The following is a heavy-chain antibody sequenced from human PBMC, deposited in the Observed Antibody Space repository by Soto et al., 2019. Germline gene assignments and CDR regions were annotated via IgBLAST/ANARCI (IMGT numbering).Heavy chain of an antibody. V-gene: IGHV4-4*02. Sequence: PSETLSLTCAVSGGSISSSNWWSWVRQPPGKGLEWIGEIYHSGSTNYNPSLKSRVTISVDKSKNQFSLKLSSVTAADTAVYYCARGTYKDFWSGYYLRFGDANYYYGMDVWGQGTTVTVSS. CDR2: IYHSGST. D-gene: IGHD3-3*01. CDR3: ARGTYKDFWSGYYLRFGDANYYYGMDV. CDR1: GGSISSSNW. J-gene: IGHJ6*02.